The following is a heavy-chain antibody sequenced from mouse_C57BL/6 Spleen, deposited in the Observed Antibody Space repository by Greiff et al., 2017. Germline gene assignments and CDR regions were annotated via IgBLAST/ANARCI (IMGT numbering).Heavy chain of an antibody. J-gene: IGHJ2*01. CDR1: GFTFSDYG. D-gene: IGHD2-4*01. V-gene: IGHV5-17*01. CDR2: ISSGSSTI. Sequence: EVQLVESGGGLVKPGGSLKLSCAASGFTFSDYGMHWVRQAPEKGLEWVAYISSGSSTINYADTVKGRFTISRDNAKNTLFLQMTSMRAEDTAVYDCARPYYDYDDYFDYWGQGTTLTVSS. CDR3: ARPYYDYDDYFDY.